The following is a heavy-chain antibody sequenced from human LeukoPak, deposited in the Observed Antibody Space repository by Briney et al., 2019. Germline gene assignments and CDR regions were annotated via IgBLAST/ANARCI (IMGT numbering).Heavy chain of an antibody. Sequence: GGSLRLSCATSGFTFSSYAMSWVRQAPGKGLEWVSAISGSGGSTYYADSVKGRFTISRDNSKNTLYLQMNSLRAEDTAVYYCATHLAYCPTESCSFFDYWGQGALVTVSS. D-gene: IGHD2-21*01. CDR2: ISGSGGST. CDR3: ATHLAYCPTESCSFFDY. V-gene: IGHV3-23*01. CDR1: GFTFSSYA. J-gene: IGHJ4*02.